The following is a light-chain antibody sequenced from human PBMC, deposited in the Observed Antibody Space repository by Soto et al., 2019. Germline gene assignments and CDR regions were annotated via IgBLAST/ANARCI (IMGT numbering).Light chain of an antibody. CDR3: QQYNSYPIT. V-gene: IGKV1-16*01. J-gene: IGKJ5*01. Sequence: DIQMTQSPSSLSASVGDRVTITCRASQSLSNYLSWYQQKPGKAPKLLITVASTLQSGVPSRFSGSGSGTDFTLTISSLQPDDFATYYCQQYNSYPITFGQGTRLEIK. CDR2: VAS. CDR1: QSLSNY.